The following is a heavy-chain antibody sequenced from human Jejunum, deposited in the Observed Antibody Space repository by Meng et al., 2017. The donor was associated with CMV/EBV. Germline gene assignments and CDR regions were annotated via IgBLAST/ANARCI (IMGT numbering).Heavy chain of an antibody. CDR3: ASRSRVTMIRGDYYALDV. CDR1: Y. J-gene: IGHJ6*02. CDR2: IYSGGNR. V-gene: IGHV3-53*01. D-gene: IGHD3-16*01. Sequence: YLGWVRQATGRGLGWVSVIYSGGNRYYAESAKGRFTILRDAAKNTLELQMNSLRVEDTAVYYCASRSRVTMIRGDYYALDVWGHGTTVTVSS.